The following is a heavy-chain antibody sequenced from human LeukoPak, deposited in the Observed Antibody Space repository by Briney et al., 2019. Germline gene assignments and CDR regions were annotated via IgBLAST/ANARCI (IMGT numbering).Heavy chain of an antibody. V-gene: IGHV1-69*13. D-gene: IGHD4-17*01. CDR2: IIPMINTP. Sequence: AASVTVSFKASGGTFRSYAITWVRQAPGKGLEWMGGIIPMINTPKYAQKFQGRVSITADESTSTGYMEVSSLRSEDTAVYYCAIFQGTYGDDENDYWGQGTLVTVSS. CDR3: AIFQGTYGDDENDY. J-gene: IGHJ4*02. CDR1: GGTFRSYA.